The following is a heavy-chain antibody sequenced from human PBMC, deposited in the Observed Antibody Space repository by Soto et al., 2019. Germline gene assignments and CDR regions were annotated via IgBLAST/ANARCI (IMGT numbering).Heavy chain of an antibody. CDR2: ISWNSGSI. D-gene: IGHD2-2*01. CDR1: GFTFDDYA. Sequence: GGSLRLSCAVSGFTFDDYAMRWFRQAPGGGLEWVSGISWNSGSIGYADSVKGRFTISRDNPKNSLYLQMNTLSPEDTDLYYSAKDSTLSAAGWFDPWGQGTLVTVSS. V-gene: IGHV3-9*01. CDR3: AKDSTLSAAGWFDP. J-gene: IGHJ5*02.